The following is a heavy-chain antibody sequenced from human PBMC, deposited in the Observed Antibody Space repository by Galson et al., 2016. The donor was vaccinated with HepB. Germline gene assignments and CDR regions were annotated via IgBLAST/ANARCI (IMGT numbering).Heavy chain of an antibody. V-gene: IGHV1-2*02. D-gene: IGHD3-10*01. Sequence: SCKASGYTFTGYFMHWVRQAPGQGPEWMGWINPNSGGTNYEQKFQGRVTVTRDTSVSAVYLEMSRLRSDDTAVYYCARDASYGSGSYSLRVRGGLDFWGQGTLVTVSS. CDR2: INPNSGGT. J-gene: IGHJ4*02. CDR3: ARDASYGSGSYSLRVRGGLDF. CDR1: GYTFTGYF.